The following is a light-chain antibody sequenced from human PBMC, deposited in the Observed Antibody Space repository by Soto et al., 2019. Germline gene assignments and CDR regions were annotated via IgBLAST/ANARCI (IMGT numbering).Light chain of an antibody. CDR2: GAS. CDR1: QSVSSN. Sequence: EIVIAQSPATLSVSPGERATLSCRASQSVSSNLAWYQQKPGQAPRLLIYGASTRATGISARFSGSGSGTEFTLTISSLQSEDFAVYYCQQYNKWPLTFGGGTKVEI. J-gene: IGKJ4*01. CDR3: QQYNKWPLT. V-gene: IGKV3-15*01.